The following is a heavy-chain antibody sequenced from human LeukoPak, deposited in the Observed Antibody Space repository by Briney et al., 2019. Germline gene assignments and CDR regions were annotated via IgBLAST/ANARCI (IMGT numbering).Heavy chain of an antibody. V-gene: IGHV1-2*02. Sequence: GASVKVSCKASGYTFTSYYMHWVRQAPGQGLEWMGWINPNSGGTNYAQKFQGRVTMTRDTSISTVYMELSRLRSDDTAVYYCARDHGYSYGYECNWFDPWGQGTLVTVSS. CDR3: ARDHGYSYGYECNWFDP. J-gene: IGHJ5*02. CDR1: GYTFTSYY. CDR2: INPNSGGT. D-gene: IGHD5-18*01.